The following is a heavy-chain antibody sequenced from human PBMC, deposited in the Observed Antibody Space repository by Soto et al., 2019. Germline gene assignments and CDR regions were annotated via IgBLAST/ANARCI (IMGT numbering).Heavy chain of an antibody. D-gene: IGHD3-10*01. CDR1: GYTLTELS. CDR2: FDPEDGET. J-gene: IGHJ4*02. CDR3: ATGNYYGSGSYYHLDY. V-gene: IGHV1-24*01. Sequence: ASVKVSCKVSGYTLTELSMHWVRQAPGKGLEWMGGFDPEDGETIYAQKFQGRVTMTEDTSTDTAYMELSSLRSEDTAVYYCATGNYYGSGSYYHLDYWGQGTLVTVSS.